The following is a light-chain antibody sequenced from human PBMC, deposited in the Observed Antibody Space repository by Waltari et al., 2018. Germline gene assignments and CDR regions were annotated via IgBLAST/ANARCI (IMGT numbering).Light chain of an antibody. V-gene: IGLV3-9*01. Sequence: SYDLTQPLSVSVALGQTARISCGGNNIGGKNVHWYQQKAGQAPLLVIYRDKNRPSRIPERFSGSNSENTATLTISRAQAADEADYYYQVWDSGTAVFGGGTQLTVL. CDR2: RDK. CDR1: NIGGKN. CDR3: QVWDSGTAV. J-gene: IGLJ7*01.